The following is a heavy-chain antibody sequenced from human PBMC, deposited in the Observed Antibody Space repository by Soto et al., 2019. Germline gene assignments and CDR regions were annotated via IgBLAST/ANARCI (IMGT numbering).Heavy chain of an antibody. D-gene: IGHD1-26*01. J-gene: IGHJ4*02. CDR3: ARGSTSVGYDY. CDR2: IGSGSDPI. Sequence: GGSLRLSCAASGFTFSTSSMNWVRQAPGKGLEWVSYIGSGSDPIYYADSVKGRFTISRDNAKNSLYLQMNSLTADDSAVYYCARGSTSVGYDYWGQGTLVTVSS. CDR1: GFTFSTSS. V-gene: IGHV3-48*01.